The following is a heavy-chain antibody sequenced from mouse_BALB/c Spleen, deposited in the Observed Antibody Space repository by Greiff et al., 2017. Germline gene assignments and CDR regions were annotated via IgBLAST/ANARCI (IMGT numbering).Heavy chain of an antibody. CDR1: GYTFTDYN. CDR2: IYPYNGGT. CDR3: ARYYGSSYNYAMDD. Sequence: EVKLVESGPELVKPGASVKISCKASGYTFTDYNLPWVKQSHGKSLEWIGYIYPYNGGTGYNQKFRSKATLTVYNSSSTAYMELRSLTSEDSAVYYCARYYGSSYNYAMDDWGKGTSGTV. D-gene: IGHD1-1*01. V-gene: IGHV1S29*02. J-gene: IGHJ4*01.